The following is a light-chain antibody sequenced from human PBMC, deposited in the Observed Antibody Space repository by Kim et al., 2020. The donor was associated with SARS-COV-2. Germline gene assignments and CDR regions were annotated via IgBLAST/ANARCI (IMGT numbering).Light chain of an antibody. CDR3: QSADSSDTWV. J-gene: IGLJ3*02. CDR2: KDS. Sequence: VSPGQTARITCSGDALPKQYAYWYQQKPGQAPVMLIYKDSERPSGIPERFSGSSSGTTVTLTISGVQAEDEADYYCQSADSSDTWVFGGGTKLTVL. CDR1: ALPKQY. V-gene: IGLV3-25*03.